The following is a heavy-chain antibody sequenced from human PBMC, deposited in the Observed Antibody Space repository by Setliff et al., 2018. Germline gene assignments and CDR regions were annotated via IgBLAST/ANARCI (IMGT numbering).Heavy chain of an antibody. J-gene: IGHJ4*02. CDR1: GFTFSRYW. D-gene: IGHD5-12*01. CDR2: ISSSGSTI. V-gene: IGHV3-48*03. Sequence: PGGSLRLSCAASGFTFSRYWMSWVRQAPGKGLEWVSYISSSGSTIYYADSVKGRFTISRDNAKNSLYLQMNSLRAEDTAVYYCARDPVPPWLPLDYWGQGTLVTVSS. CDR3: ARDPVPPWLPLDY.